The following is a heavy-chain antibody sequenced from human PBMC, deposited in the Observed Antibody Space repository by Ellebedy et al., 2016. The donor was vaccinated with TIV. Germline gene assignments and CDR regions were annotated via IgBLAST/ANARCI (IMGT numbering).Heavy chain of an antibody. V-gene: IGHV3-21*01. D-gene: IGHD5-12*01. J-gene: IGHJ4*02. CDR3: ARERGSRELEWLRGAGLLY. CDR1: GFTFSSYS. CDR2: ISSSNHYI. Sequence: GESLKISCAASGFTFSSYSMNWVRQAPGKGLEWVSSISSSNHYIYYADSVKGRFTISRDNAKNSLYLQMNSLRAEDTAVFYCARERGSRELEWLRGAGLLYWGQGTLVTVSS.